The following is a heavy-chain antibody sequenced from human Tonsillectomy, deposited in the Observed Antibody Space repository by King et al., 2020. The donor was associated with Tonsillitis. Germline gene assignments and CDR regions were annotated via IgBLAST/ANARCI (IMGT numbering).Heavy chain of an antibody. J-gene: IGHJ6*03. Sequence: VQLVESGGGLVQPGGALRLSCAASEFTFCGYAMSWVRQGPGKGLEWVSSITGGGGSTYYADSVKGRFTISRDNSKTTLYLQMNSLRAEDTAVYYCAKGHSNYATLDYYYYMDV. V-gene: IGHV3-23*04. CDR3: AKGHSNYATLDYYYYMDV. CDR1: EFTFCGYA. D-gene: IGHD4-11*01. CDR2: ITGGGGST.